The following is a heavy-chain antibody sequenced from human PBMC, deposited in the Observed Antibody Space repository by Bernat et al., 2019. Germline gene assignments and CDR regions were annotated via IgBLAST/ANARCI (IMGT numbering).Heavy chain of an antibody. CDR3: ARAGGIATAGPLVGAFDI. V-gene: IGHV4-34*01. CDR2: INHSGST. D-gene: IGHD6-13*01. CDR1: GGSFSGYY. J-gene: IGHJ3*02. Sequence: QVQLQQWGAGLLKPSETLSLTCAVHGGSFSGYYWSWIRQPPGKGLEWIGEINHSGSTNYNPSLKSRVTISVDTSKNQFSLKLSSVTAADTAVYYCARAGGIATAGPLVGAFDIWGQGTMVTVSS.